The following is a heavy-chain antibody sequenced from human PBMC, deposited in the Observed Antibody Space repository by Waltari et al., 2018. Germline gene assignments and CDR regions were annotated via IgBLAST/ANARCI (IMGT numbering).Heavy chain of an antibody. Sequence: EVQLVQSGGGLVQPGRSLRLSCVASGFTFDDYAMHWVRQAPGKGLEWVSGITWNSDTVGYADSVKGRFAISRDNGKNSLYLQMNSLRPEDTALYFCAKDTRLGESSLYGWYFDHWGQGTLVTVSS. CDR1: GFTFDDYA. D-gene: IGHD3-16*01. V-gene: IGHV3-9*01. CDR2: ITWNSDTV. CDR3: AKDTRLGESSLYGWYFDH. J-gene: IGHJ4*02.